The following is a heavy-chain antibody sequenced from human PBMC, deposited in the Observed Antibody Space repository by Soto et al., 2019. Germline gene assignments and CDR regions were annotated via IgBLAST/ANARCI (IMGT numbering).Heavy chain of an antibody. CDR3: ATEGTGGGRDYYYYGMDV. V-gene: IGHV3-74*03. CDR1: EFTFRNYW. J-gene: IGHJ6*02. CDR2: INSDGSST. Sequence: EAQLVESGGGLVQPGGSLRLSCAASEFTFRNYWMHWVRQAPGTGLVWVSRINSDGSSTAYAGSVKGRFTISRDNANNTLDLQMNSPRAEDTAVYYCATEGTGGGRDYYYYGMDVWGQGTTFTVSS. D-gene: IGHD3-16*01.